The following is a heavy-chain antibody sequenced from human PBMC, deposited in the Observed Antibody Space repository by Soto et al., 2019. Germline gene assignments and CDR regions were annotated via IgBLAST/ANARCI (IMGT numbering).Heavy chain of an antibody. J-gene: IGHJ5*02. CDR1: GYTQDGIS. CDR3: VVVAATLPWFDP. CDR2: FDPEDGET. V-gene: IGHV1-24*01. Sequence: SKDSGYTQDGISMHWAQQAPGKGLEWMGGFDPEDGETIYAQKFQGRVTMTEDTSTDTAYMELSSLRSEDTAVYYCVVVAATLPWFDPWGQGTLVTVSS. D-gene: IGHD2-15*01.